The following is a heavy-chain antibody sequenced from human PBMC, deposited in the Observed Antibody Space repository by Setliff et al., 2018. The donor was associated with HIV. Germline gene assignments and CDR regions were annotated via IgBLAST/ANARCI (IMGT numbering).Heavy chain of an antibody. V-gene: IGHV4-39*01. Sequence: PSETLSLTCTVSGDSITTNDYYWGWIRQPPGKGLEWIGIIHDNGRTYFDPSLQSRVTISVDMSKTQFSLKLRSVTASDTAVYYCARYRSKLGWFDPWGQESWSPSPQ. CDR1: GDSITTNDYY. CDR3: ARYRSKLGWFDP. CDR2: IHDNGRT. J-gene: IGHJ5*02. D-gene: IGHD1-26*01.